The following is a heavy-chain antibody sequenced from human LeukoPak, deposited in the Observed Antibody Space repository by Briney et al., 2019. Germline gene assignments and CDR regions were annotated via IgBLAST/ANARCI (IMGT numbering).Heavy chain of an antibody. Sequence: GGSLRLSCAASGLTFSSHWMHWVRQAPGKGLEWVSSISSSSSYIYYADSVKGRFTISRDNAKNSLYLQMNSLRAEDTAVYYCARDVSTVGYYDSSGYYSGVYWGQGTLVTVSS. CDR1: GLTFSSHW. J-gene: IGHJ4*02. CDR2: ISSSSSYI. V-gene: IGHV3-21*01. CDR3: ARDVSTVGYYDSSGYYSGVY. D-gene: IGHD3-22*01.